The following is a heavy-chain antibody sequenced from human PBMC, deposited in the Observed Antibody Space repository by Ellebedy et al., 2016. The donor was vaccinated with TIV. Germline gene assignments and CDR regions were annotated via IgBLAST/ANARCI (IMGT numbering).Heavy chain of an antibody. J-gene: IGHJ5*02. V-gene: IGHV3-74*01. CDR3: ASRLNH. CDR2: INSDGSST. Sequence: GESLKISXAASGFTFSSYWMHWVRQAPGKGLVWVSRINSDGSSTSYADSVKGRFTISRHNSKNTLYLQMNSLRAEDTAVYYCASRLNHWGQGTLVTVSS. D-gene: IGHD6-25*01. CDR1: GFTFSSYW.